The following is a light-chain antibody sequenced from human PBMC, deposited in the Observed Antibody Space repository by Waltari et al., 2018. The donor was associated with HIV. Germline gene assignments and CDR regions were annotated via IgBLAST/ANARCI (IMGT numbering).Light chain of an antibody. Sequence: EIVMTQSPATLSVSPGERATLSCRASQRFSSNLAWYQQKPGQAPRLLIYGASTRATGIPARFSGSGSGTEFTLTISSLQSEDFAVYYCQQYNNWPLTFGVGTKVEIK. CDR1: QRFSSN. CDR2: GAS. V-gene: IGKV3-15*01. CDR3: QQYNNWPLT. J-gene: IGKJ4*01.